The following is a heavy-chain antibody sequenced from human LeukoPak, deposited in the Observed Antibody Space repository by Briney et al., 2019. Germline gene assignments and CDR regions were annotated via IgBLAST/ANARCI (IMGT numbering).Heavy chain of an antibody. J-gene: IGHJ4*02. V-gene: IGHV4-59*01. CDR1: GSSISSYY. CDR2: IHYTGIT. CDR3: ARGISSSWWDY. D-gene: IGHD6-13*01. Sequence: PSETLSLTCSISGSSISSYYWNWIRQPPGKGLEWIGYIHYTGITNYNPSLGSRVTISLDTSKNQFSLKLSSVTAADTAVYYCARGISSSWWDYWGQGTLVTVSS.